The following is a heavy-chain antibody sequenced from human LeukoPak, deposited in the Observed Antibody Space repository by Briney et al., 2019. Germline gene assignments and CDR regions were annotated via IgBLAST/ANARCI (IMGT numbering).Heavy chain of an antibody. J-gene: IGHJ5*01. CDR3: ARGGDWFDS. V-gene: IGHV4-59*11. Sequence: SETLSLTCTVSGGSISSHYWSWIRQPPGKGLEWIGYIYYDGGTRYNPSLKSRITISVDTSKNQFSLKLSSVTAADTAVYYCARGGDWFDSWGQGTLVTVSA. D-gene: IGHD1-26*01. CDR1: GGSISSHY. CDR2: IYYDGGT.